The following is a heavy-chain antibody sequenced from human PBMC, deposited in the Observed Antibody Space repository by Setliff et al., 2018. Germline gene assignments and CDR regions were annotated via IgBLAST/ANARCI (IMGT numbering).Heavy chain of an antibody. J-gene: IGHJ3*02. Sequence: SETLSLTCTVSGASISTYYWSWIRQPPGKGLEWIGYIYYSGSTNYNPSHKSRVTISVDTSKNQFALKLSSVTAADTAVYYCARDRGHDYGGLDIWGQGTMVTVSS. CDR2: IYYSGST. V-gene: IGHV4-59*01. CDR1: GASISTYY. D-gene: IGHD4-17*01. CDR3: ARDRGHDYGGLDI.